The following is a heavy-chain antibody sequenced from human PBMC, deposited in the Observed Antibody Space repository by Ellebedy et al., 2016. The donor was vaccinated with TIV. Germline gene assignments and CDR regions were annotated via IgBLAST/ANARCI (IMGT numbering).Heavy chain of an antibody. J-gene: IGHJ3*02. CDR3: ATFRNLDAFDI. Sequence: SETLSLTCTVSGYSISSGYSWGWLRPPPGKGLEWIGSFYHSGSTYYNPSFKRRVTISVDRSKNQLSLKLSSVTAADTAVYYCATFRNLDAFDIWGQGTMVTVSS. V-gene: IGHV4-38-2*02. CDR2: FYHSGST. CDR1: GYSISSGYS.